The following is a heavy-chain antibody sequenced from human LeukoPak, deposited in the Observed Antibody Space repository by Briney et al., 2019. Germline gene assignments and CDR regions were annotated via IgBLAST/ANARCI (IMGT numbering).Heavy chain of an antibody. V-gene: IGHV4-59*01. Sequence: PSETLSLTCTVSGGSISSYYWSWIRQPPGKGLEWIGYIYYSGSTNYNPSLKSRVTISVDTSKNQFSLKLSSVTAADTAVYYCARASLRLYGPPYDAFDIWGQGTMVTVSS. CDR1: GGSISSYY. CDR2: IYYSGST. J-gene: IGHJ3*02. CDR3: ARASLRLYGPPYDAFDI. D-gene: IGHD3-10*01.